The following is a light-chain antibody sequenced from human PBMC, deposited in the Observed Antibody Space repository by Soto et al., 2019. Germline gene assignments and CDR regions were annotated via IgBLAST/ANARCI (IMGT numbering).Light chain of an antibody. CDR3: QSYDSSLSGSV. CDR1: SSNIGAGYA. CDR2: GNN. J-gene: IGLJ2*01. Sequence: QSVLTQPPSVSGAPGQRVSISCTGSSSNIGAGYAVHWYQQFPGTAPKLLIYGNNNRPSGVPDRFSGSKSGTSASLAITGLQAEDEADYYCQSYDSSLSGSVFGGGTKLTVL. V-gene: IGLV1-40*01.